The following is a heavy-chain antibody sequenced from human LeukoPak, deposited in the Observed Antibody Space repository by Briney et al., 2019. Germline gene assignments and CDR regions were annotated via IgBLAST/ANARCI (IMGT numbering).Heavy chain of an antibody. CDR1: GFTFSSYS. J-gene: IGHJ4*02. Sequence: GGSLRLSCAASGFTFSSYSMNWVRQAPGKGLEWVSSISSSSSYIYYADSVRGRFTISRDNARNSLYLQMNSLRAEDTAVYHCLRMYYHECSGYRPFDYWGQGTLVSVSS. CDR2: ISSSSSYI. V-gene: IGHV3-21*01. CDR3: LRMYYHECSGYRPFDY. D-gene: IGHD3-22*01.